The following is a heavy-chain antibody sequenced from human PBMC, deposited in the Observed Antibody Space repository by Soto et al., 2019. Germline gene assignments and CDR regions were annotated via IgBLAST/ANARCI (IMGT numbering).Heavy chain of an antibody. D-gene: IGHD3-3*01. CDR1: GFNFRDYT. CDR3: ARESTPEWYFDY. Sequence: GGSLRLSCTGFGFNFRDYTRNWYRQAPGKGLEWVGLLRSKAYGETTEYAASVKGRFSFSRDDSRGVAYVQMNSLDTGDTAVYYCARESTPEWYFDYWGQGALVTVSS. J-gene: IGHJ4*02. V-gene: IGHV3-49*03. CDR2: LRSKAYGETT.